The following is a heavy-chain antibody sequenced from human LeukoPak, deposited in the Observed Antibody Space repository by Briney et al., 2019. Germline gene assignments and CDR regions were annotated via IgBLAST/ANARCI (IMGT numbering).Heavy chain of an antibody. CDR3: AKEDIVVVPAAIPLFDY. D-gene: IGHD2-2*02. V-gene: IGHV3-30*18. CDR2: ISYDGSNK. J-gene: IGHJ4*02. Sequence: GGSLRLSCAASGFTFSSYGMHWVRQAPGKGLEWVAVISYDGSNKYYADSVKGRFTISRDNSKNTLYLQMNSLRAEDTAVYYCAKEDIVVVPAAIPLFDYWGQGTLVTVPS. CDR1: GFTFSSYG.